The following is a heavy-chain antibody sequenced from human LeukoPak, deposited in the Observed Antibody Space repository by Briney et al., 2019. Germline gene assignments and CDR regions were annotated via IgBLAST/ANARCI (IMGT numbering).Heavy chain of an antibody. CDR3: AVSRAIFGVVIDY. V-gene: IGHV3-23*01. J-gene: IGHJ4*02. CDR2: ISGSGGST. CDR1: GFTFSSYA. D-gene: IGHD3-3*01. Sequence: PGGSLRLSCAASGFTFSSYAMSWVRQAPGKGLEWVSAISGSGGSTYYADSVKGRFTISRDNSKNTLYLQMNSLRAEDTAAYYCAVSRAIFGVVIDYWGQGTLVTVSS.